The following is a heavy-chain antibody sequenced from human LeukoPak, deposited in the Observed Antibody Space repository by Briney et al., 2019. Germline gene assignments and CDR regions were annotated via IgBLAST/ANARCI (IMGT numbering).Heavy chain of an antibody. J-gene: IGHJ4*02. V-gene: IGHV1-46*01. CDR1: GYIFTSYY. D-gene: IGHD6-13*01. Sequence: ASVKVSCKASGYIFTSYYMHWVQQAPGQGLEWMGIINPSGGSTKYAQKFQGRVTMTRDTSTSTVYMELSSLRSEDTAVYYCARDYSSSSPWDYWGQGTLVTVSS. CDR3: ARDYSSSSPWDY. CDR2: INPSGGST.